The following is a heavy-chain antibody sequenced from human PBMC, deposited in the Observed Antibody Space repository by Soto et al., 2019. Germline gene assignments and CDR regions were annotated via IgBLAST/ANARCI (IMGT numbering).Heavy chain of an antibody. J-gene: IGHJ4*02. D-gene: IGHD6-13*01. CDR3: AKLTAA. V-gene: IGHV3-23*01. CDR1: GFTFSAYV. CDR2: ITSSGGGT. Sequence: EVEVLESGGGLVQPGGSLRLSCAASGFTFSAYVMSWVRQAPGKGLEWVSSITSSGGGTYYADAVKGRFTVSRDNSNNTVYLKMNRLRDEVTAVYYCAKLTAAWGQGTLVTVSS.